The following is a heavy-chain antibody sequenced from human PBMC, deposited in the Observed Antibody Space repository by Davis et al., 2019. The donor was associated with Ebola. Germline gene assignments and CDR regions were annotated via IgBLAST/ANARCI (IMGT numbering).Heavy chain of an antibody. CDR2: TYYSSKWYK. D-gene: IGHD3-10*01. V-gene: IGHV6-1*01. CDR3: AKDVGDGEAS. CDR1: GDSVSRNSGA. Sequence: HSQTFSLTCDISGDSVSRNSGAWNWIRQSPSRVLECLGRTYYSSKWYKDYAVSVKSRITINLDTSKNQFSLQLNSVTPEDTAVYYCAKDVGDGEASWGQGTLVTVSS. J-gene: IGHJ5*02.